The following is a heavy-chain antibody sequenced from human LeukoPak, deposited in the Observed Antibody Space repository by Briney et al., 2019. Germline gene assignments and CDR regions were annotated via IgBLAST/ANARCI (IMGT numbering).Heavy chain of an antibody. J-gene: IGHJ4*02. D-gene: IGHD6-19*01. CDR3: ARDRFSSGWSPPDY. CDR2: ISAYNSNT. CDR1: GYTFTSYG. V-gene: IGHV1-18*01. Sequence: ASVKVSCKASGYTFTSYGISWVRQAPGQGLEWMGWISAYNSNTNYAQKLQGRVTMTTDTSTSTAYMELRSLRSDDTAVYYCARDRFSSGWSPPDYWGQGTLVTVSS.